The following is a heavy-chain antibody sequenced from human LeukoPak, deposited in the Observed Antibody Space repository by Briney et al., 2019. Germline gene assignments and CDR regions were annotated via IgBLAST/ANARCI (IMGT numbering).Heavy chain of an antibody. Sequence: ASVKVSCKASGYTFTSSDIDWVRQATGQGLEWMGWMNPNSGNTASAQKFQGRVTMTRNTSISTAYMELSSLRSEDTAVYYCARSSSTLSDAFDIWGQGTMVTVSS. CDR1: GYTFTSSD. J-gene: IGHJ3*02. CDR2: MNPNSGNT. V-gene: IGHV1-8*01. CDR3: ARSSSTLSDAFDI.